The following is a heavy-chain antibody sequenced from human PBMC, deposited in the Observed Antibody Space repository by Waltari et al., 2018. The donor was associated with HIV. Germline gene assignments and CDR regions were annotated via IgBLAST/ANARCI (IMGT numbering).Heavy chain of an antibody. V-gene: IGHV3-30-3*01. CDR2: ISYDGSNK. D-gene: IGHD2-2*01. J-gene: IGHJ4*02. Sequence: QVQLVESGGGVVQPGRYLRLSCAASGFTFSTYAMHWVRQAPGKGLELVAVISYDGSNKYYADSVKGRFTISRDNSKNTLYLQMNSLRAEDTAVYYCARDPQYCSSTSCSYYFDYWGQGTLVTVSS. CDR3: ARDPQYCSSTSCSYYFDY. CDR1: GFTFSTYA.